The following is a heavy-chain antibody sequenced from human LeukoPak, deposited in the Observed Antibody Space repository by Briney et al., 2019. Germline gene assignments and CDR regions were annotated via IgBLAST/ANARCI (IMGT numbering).Heavy chain of an antibody. CDR2: IYYSGST. CDR3: ARCPVEWLRGDDAFDI. V-gene: IGHV4-59*08. D-gene: IGHD5-12*01. Sequence: SETLSLTCTVAGGSISSYYWSWLRQPPGKDREWVGYIYYSGSTYYNPSLKSRVTISVDTSKNQFSLKLSSVTAADTAVYYCARCPVEWLRGDDAFDIWGQGTMVTVSS. J-gene: IGHJ3*02. CDR1: GGSISSYY.